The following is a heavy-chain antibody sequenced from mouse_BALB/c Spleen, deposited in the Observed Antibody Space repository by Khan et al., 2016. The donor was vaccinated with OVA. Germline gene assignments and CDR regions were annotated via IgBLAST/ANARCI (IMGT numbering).Heavy chain of an antibody. D-gene: IGHD2-1*01. CDR3: ARVYFGYFDY. CDR2: ISSGGSYT. J-gene: IGHJ2*02. V-gene: IGHV5-9-3*01. CDR1: GFTFSSYA. Sequence: EVQLVESGGGLVKPGGSLKLSCTASGFTFSSYAMSWVRQTPEKRLEWVATISSGGSYTYYPDSVKGRFTISRDNAKNTLYLQTSSLRSEDTATFYCARVYFGYFDYWGQGTSLTVSS.